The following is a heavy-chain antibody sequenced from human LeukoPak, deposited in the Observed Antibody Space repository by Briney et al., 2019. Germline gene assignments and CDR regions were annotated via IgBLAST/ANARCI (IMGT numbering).Heavy chain of an antibody. CDR2: MSYGGGNQ. V-gene: IGHV3-30*18. CDR3: AKDRDSSGYLYYFDY. J-gene: IGHJ4*02. Sequence: AGRSLRLSCAASGFTFSSYGMHWVRQAPGKGLEWVAAMSYGGGNQYYADSVKGRFTISRDNSKNTLYLQMNSLRAEDTAVYYCAKDRDSSGYLYYFDYWGQGTLVTVSS. D-gene: IGHD3-22*01. CDR1: GFTFSSYG.